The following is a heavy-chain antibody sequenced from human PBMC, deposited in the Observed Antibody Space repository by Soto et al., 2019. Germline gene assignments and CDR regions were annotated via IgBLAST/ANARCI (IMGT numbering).Heavy chain of an antibody. CDR3: ARTTFYDIFTAYYSLFDY. CDR1: GGSISSGGYY. Sequence: QVQLQESGPELVKPSQTLTLTCTVSGGSISSGGYYWSWIRQHPGKGLEWIGHISDSGSTYYNPSLKRRLTISVDTSKNHFSLNLSAVSAADTAVYYCARTTFYDIFTAYYSLFDYWGQGTLVTVSS. V-gene: IGHV4-31*03. CDR2: ISDSGST. D-gene: IGHD3-9*01. J-gene: IGHJ4*02.